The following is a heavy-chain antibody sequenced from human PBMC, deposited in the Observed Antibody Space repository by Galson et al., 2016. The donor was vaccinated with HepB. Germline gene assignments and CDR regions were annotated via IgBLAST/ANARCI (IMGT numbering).Heavy chain of an antibody. J-gene: IGHJ5*02. V-gene: IGHV4-31*03. Sequence: TLSLTCTVSGGSISSGGYYWTWLRQHPGKGLEWIGCIYSSGSTYYNPSLKSRLTISLDTSKNHFSLKLSSVTAADTAVYYCAGGHPTDMTMRRGSYKWFDPWGQGTLVTVSS. CDR2: IYSSGST. CDR3: AGGHPTDMTMRRGSYKWFDP. CDR1: GGSISSGGYY. D-gene: IGHD3-10*01.